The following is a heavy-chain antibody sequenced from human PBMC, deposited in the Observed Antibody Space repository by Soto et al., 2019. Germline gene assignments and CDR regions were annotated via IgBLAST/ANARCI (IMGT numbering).Heavy chain of an antibody. Sequence: EQLVESGGGLIQPGGSLRISCAFSGLTVSRNYMSWARQAPGKGLDWVSVLYSGDSSSYAESVKGRFTISRDSSKNILLLQMNSLRPEDTAIYYCAHSSGHHYYFDSWGQGTLVTVSS. CDR2: LYSGDSS. CDR3: AHSSGHHYYFDS. CDR1: GLTVSRNY. J-gene: IGHJ4*02. D-gene: IGHD3-22*01. V-gene: IGHV3-53*01.